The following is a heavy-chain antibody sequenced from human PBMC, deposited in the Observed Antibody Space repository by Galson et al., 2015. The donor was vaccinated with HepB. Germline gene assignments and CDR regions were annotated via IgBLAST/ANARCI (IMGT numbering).Heavy chain of an antibody. Sequence: SLRLSCAASGFTFSSYAMHWVRQAPGKGLEWVAVISYDGSNKYYADSVKGRFTISRDNSKNTLYLQMNSLRAEDTAVYYCARGGDYMDVWGKGTTVTVSS. CDR3: ARGGDYMDV. CDR2: ISYDGSNK. CDR1: GFTFSSYA. J-gene: IGHJ6*03. V-gene: IGHV3-30-3*01.